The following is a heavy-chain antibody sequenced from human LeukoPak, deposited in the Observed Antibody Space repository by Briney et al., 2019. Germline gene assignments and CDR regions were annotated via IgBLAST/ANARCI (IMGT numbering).Heavy chain of an antibody. Sequence: GGSLRLSCAASGFTFSNFGMHWVRQAPGKGLEWMAVISYNGHVTYYADSVKGRFTISRDNSKNSLYLQMNSLRTEDTALYYCAKEKYYYGSGSEYGMDVWGQGTTVTVSS. CDR3: AKEKYYYGSGSEYGMDV. CDR1: GFTFSNFG. V-gene: IGHV3-30*18. J-gene: IGHJ6*02. CDR2: ISYNGHVT. D-gene: IGHD3-10*01.